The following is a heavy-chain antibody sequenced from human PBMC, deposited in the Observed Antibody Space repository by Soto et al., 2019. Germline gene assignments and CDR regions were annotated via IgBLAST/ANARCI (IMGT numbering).Heavy chain of an antibody. D-gene: IGHD3-10*01. J-gene: IGHJ6*02. CDR1: GFTFSSYS. Sequence: EVQLVESGGGLVKPGGSLRLSCAASGFTFSSYSMNWVRQAPGKGLEWVSSISSSSSYIYYADSVKGRFTIPRDNAKNSLYLQMNSLRAEDTAVYYCARDFRFGELIDGMDVWGQGTTVTVSS. CDR2: ISSSSSYI. V-gene: IGHV3-21*01. CDR3: ARDFRFGELIDGMDV.